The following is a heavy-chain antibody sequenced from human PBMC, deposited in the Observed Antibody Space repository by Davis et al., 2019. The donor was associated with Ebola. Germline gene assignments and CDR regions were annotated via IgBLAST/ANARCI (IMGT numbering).Heavy chain of an antibody. D-gene: IGHD4/OR15-4a*01. V-gene: IGHV3-74*01. J-gene: IGHJ6*02. CDR1: GFTFSSYW. CDR2: INSDGSST. Sequence: HTGGSLRLSCAASGFTFSSYWMHWVRQAPGKGLVWVSRINSDGSSTSYADSVKGRFTVSRDNSKNTLFLQMNSLRVDDTAVYYCARRLTITYTMDVWGQGATVTVSS. CDR3: ARRLTITYTMDV.